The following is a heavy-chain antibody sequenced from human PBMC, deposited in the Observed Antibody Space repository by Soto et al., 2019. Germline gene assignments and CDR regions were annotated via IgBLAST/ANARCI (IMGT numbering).Heavy chain of an antibody. Sequence: SETLSLTCTVSGGSISSTTYYWGWIRQPPGKGLEWIGEINHSGVTNYKPSLKRRVTISVDTSKNQFSLKLTSVTAVDTAVYYCARREIEGPIDYWGQGTLVTVSS. CDR1: GGSISSTTYY. CDR3: ARREIEGPIDY. J-gene: IGHJ4*02. CDR2: INHSGVT. V-gene: IGHV4-39*07. D-gene: IGHD1-26*01.